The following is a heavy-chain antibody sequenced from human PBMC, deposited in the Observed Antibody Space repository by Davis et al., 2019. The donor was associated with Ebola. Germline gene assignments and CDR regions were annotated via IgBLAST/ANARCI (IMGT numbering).Heavy chain of an antibody. D-gene: IGHD3-22*01. Sequence: SETLSLTCAVYGRSFSYYWSWIRQPPGKGLEWIGEINDSGSTSYNPSLKSRVTISVDTSQNQFSLKLSSVTAADTSVYYCARGTYYYDSSGYYYLWISGHFDYWGQGTLVTVSS. CDR1: GRSFSYY. J-gene: IGHJ4*02. CDR3: ARGTYYYDSSGYYYLWISGHFDY. V-gene: IGHV4-34*01. CDR2: INDSGST.